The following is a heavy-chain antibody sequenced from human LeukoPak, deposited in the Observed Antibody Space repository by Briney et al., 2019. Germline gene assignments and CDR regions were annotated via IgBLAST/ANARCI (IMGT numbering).Heavy chain of an antibody. V-gene: IGHV1-18*01. CDR1: GYTFTSYG. J-gene: IGHJ4*02. CDR2: ISAYNGNT. CDR3: ARTDVDTAMVPNDY. Sequence: ASVKVSCKASGYTFTSYGISWVRQAPGQGLEWMGWISAYNGNTNYAQKLQGRVTMTTDTSTSTAYTELRSLRSDDTAVYYCARTDVDTAMVPNDYWGQGTLVTVSS. D-gene: IGHD5-18*01.